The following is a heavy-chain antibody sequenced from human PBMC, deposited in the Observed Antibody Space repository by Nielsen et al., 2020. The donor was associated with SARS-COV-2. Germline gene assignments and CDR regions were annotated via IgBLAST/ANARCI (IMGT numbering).Heavy chain of an antibody. CDR3: ARDFGVVPAAHAFDI. Sequence: SETLSLTCTVSGGSISSSSYYWGWIRQPPGKGLEWIGSIYYSGSTYYNPSLKGRVTISVDTSKNQFSLKLSSVTAADTAVYYCARDFGVVPAAHAFDIWGQGTMVTVSS. CDR2: IYYSGST. D-gene: IGHD2-2*01. V-gene: IGHV4-39*07. J-gene: IGHJ3*02. CDR1: GGSISSSSYY.